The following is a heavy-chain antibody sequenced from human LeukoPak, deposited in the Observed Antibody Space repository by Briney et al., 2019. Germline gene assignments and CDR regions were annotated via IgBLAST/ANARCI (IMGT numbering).Heavy chain of an antibody. CDR1: GGSINSDY. V-gene: IGHV4-59*08. CDR3: ARQGHKLTLVDYYGMDV. Sequence: SGTLSLNCSVSGGSINSDYWSWVRQPPGKGLEWIGYIYYSGSSTNYNPSLKSRVTISVDRSKNQFSLKLNSVTAADTAVYYCARQGHKLTLVDYYGMDVWGQGTTVTVSS. CDR2: IYYSGSST. J-gene: IGHJ6*02. D-gene: IGHD1-26*01.